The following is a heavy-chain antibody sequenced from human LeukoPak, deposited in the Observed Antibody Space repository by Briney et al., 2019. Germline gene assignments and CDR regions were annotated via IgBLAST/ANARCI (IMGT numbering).Heavy chain of an antibody. J-gene: IGHJ4*02. CDR3: ARGRSSGYYDY. Sequence: NPSETLSLTCAVSGYSISSGFYWGWIRRPPGKGLEWIGSISHSGSPYYNPSLKSRVIISVDTSENQFSLRLSSVTAADTAVYYCARGRSSGYYDYWGQGTLVTVSS. CDR2: ISHSGSP. CDR1: GYSISSGFY. V-gene: IGHV4-38-2*01. D-gene: IGHD3-22*01.